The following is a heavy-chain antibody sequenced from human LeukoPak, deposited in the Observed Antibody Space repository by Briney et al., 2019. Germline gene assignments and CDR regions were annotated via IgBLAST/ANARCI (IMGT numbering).Heavy chain of an antibody. J-gene: IGHJ4*02. CDR2: INHSGST. CDR1: GGSFSGYY. D-gene: IGHD3-3*01. V-gene: IGHV4-34*01. CDR3: ASTFGVVTWASFDY. Sequence: SETLSLTCAVYGGSFSGYYWSWIRQPPGKGLEWIGEINHSGSTNYNPSLKSRVTISVDTSKNQFSLKLSPVTAADTAVYYCASTFGVVTWASFDYWGQGTLVTVSS.